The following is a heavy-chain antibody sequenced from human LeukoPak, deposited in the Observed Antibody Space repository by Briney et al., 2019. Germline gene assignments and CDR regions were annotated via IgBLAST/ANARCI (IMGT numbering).Heavy chain of an antibody. CDR2: ISSSGSTI. Sequence: GGSLRLSSAASGFTFSSYEMNWVRQAPGKGLEWVSYISSSGSTIYYADSVKGRFTISRDNAKNSLYLQMNSLRAEDTAVYYCARENWFGGDIVLFDYWGQGTLVTVSS. D-gene: IGHD3-16*02. CDR1: GFTFSSYE. V-gene: IGHV3-48*03. CDR3: ARENWFGGDIVLFDY. J-gene: IGHJ4*02.